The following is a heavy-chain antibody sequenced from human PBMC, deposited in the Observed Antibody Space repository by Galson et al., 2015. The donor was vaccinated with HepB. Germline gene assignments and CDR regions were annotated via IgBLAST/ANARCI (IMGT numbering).Heavy chain of an antibody. Sequence: SLRLSCATSGFSFSSYIMHWVRQAPGKGLEWLSSISSSSTFIYYADSVKGRFTISRDYTTNTVYLQMDSLRVEDTALYYCARDYFGGDYWGQGTLVTVSS. J-gene: IGHJ4*02. CDR2: ISSSSTFI. CDR1: GFSFSSYI. CDR3: ARDYFGGDY. D-gene: IGHD3-10*01. V-gene: IGHV3-21*01.